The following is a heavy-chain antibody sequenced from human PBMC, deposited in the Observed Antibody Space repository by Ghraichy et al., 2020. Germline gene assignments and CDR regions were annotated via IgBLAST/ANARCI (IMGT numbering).Heavy chain of an antibody. V-gene: IGHV5-51*01. CDR3: ARGRENLMSAFDY. D-gene: IGHD2-8*01. J-gene: IGHJ4*02. CDR1: GYSFTSYW. CDR2: IYPGDSDT. Sequence: GESLNISCKGSGYSFTSYWIGWVRQMPGKGLEWMGIIYPGDSDTRYSPSFQGQVTISADKSISTAYLQWSSLKASDSAMYYCARGRENLMSAFDYWGQGILVTVSS.